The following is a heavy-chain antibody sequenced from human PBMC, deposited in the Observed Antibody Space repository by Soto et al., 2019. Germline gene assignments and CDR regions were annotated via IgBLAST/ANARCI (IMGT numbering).Heavy chain of an antibody. J-gene: IGHJ5*02. D-gene: IGHD3-16*01. V-gene: IGHV4-4*07. CDR2: IYASGTT. CDR1: GSPINGFF. CDR3: VRDGSKTLREWFDP. Sequence: QVQLLESGPGLVKPSETLALTSNVSGSPINGFFWSWVRQPAGKGLEWIGRIYASGTTDFNPSLKSRVRMSVDVSKKQVFLTLTAVSAADTAVYYCVRDGSKTLREWFDPWGGGLSVTVSS.